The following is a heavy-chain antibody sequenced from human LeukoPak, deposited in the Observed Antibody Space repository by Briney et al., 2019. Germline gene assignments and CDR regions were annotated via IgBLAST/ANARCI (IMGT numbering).Heavy chain of an antibody. V-gene: IGHV3-74*03. CDR3: VKRLNNYFDY. CDR1: GITFTGNW. D-gene: IGHD4/OR15-4a*01. CDR2: IRSDGSST. Sequence: GGSLRLSCAASGITFTGNWHWVRQAPGKGLVWVSLIRSDGSSTTYADSVKARFTMSRDNSKNALYLQMSSLRAEDTAVYYCVKRLNNYFDYWGQGTLVTVSS. J-gene: IGHJ4*02.